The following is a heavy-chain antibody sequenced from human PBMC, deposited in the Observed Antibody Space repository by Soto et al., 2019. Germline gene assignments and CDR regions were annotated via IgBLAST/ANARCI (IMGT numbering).Heavy chain of an antibody. D-gene: IGHD1-26*01. CDR1: GGSFSGYY. Sequence: SETLSLTCAVYGGSFSGYYWSWIRQPPGKGLEWIGEINHCGSTNYNPSLKSRVTISVDTSKNQFSLKLSSVTAADTAVYYCARGPGSYYYYYYGMDVWGQGTTVTVSS. CDR2: INHCGST. V-gene: IGHV4-34*01. J-gene: IGHJ6*02. CDR3: ARGPGSYYYYYYGMDV.